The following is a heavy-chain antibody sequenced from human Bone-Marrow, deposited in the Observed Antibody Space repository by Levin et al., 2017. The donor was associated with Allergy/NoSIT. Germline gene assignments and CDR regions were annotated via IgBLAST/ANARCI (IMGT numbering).Heavy chain of an antibody. CDR3: AKAAGWEVFEYYFDY. CDR1: GFTFSDYA. Sequence: PGGSLRLSCVASGFTFSDYAMSWVRQAPGKGLEWVSTIFGGGGHAYYADSVKGRFTISRDNSKNTLYLQMNSLRAEDTAVYYCAKAAGWEVFEYYFDYWGQGTLVAVSS. D-gene: IGHD3-10*01. CDR2: IFGGGGHA. V-gene: IGHV3-23*01. J-gene: IGHJ4*02.